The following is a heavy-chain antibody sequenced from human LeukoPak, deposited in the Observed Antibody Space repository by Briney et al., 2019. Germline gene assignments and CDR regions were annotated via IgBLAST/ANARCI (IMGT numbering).Heavy chain of an antibody. CDR2: IYYSGST. D-gene: IGHD3-10*01. V-gene: IGHV4-39*01. J-gene: IGHJ6*03. CDR1: GGSISSYY. Sequence: SETLSLTCTVSGGSISSYYWGWIRQPPGKGLEWIGSIYYSGSTYNNPTLKSRVTISVDTSKNQFSLKLSSVTAADTAVYYCARQPQWFGKPTPYYMDVWGKGTTVTISS. CDR3: ARQPQWFGKPTPYYMDV.